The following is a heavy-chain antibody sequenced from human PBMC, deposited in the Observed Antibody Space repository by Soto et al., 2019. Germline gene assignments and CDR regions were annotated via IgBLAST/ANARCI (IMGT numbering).Heavy chain of an antibody. CDR2: IYPGDSDT. CDR1: GYSFTNYW. J-gene: IGHJ4*02. Sequence: EVQLVQSGAEVKKPGESLKISCKGSGYSFTNYWIGWVRQMPGKGLEWMGIIYPGDSDTRYSPSFQGQVTISADKSISTAYLQWSSLEASDTAVYYCARRYYYGSGSYCFDYWGQGTLVTVSS. V-gene: IGHV5-51*01. CDR3: ARRYYYGSGSYCFDY. D-gene: IGHD3-10*01.